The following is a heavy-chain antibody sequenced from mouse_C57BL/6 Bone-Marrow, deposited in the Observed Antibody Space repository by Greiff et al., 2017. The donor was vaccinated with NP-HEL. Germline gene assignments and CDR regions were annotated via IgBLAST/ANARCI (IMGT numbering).Heavy chain of an antibody. V-gene: IGHV1-9*01. CDR2: ILPGSGST. CDR3: ARSPFTTVVATEAMDY. J-gene: IGHJ4*01. D-gene: IGHD1-1*01. Sequence: VQLQQSGAELMKPGASVKLSCKATGYTFTGYWIEWVKQRPGHGLEWIGEILPGSGSTNYNEKFKGKATFTADTSSNTAYMQLSSLTTEDSAIYYCARSPFTTVVATEAMDYWGQGTSVTVSS. CDR1: GYTFTGYW.